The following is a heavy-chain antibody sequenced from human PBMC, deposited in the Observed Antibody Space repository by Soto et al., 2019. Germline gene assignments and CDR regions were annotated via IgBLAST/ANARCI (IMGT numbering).Heavy chain of an antibody. D-gene: IGHD6-13*01. J-gene: IGHJ6*02. CDR2: ISYDGSNK. CDR1: GFTFSSYG. CDR3: AKSGGQQLVPYYYGMDV. V-gene: IGHV3-30*18. Sequence: QVQLVESGGGVVQPGRSLRLSCAASGFTFSSYGMYWVRQAPGKGLEWVAVISYDGSNKYYADSVKGRFTISRDNSKNTLYLQMNSLRAEDTAVYYCAKSGGQQLVPYYYGMDVWGQGTTVTVSS.